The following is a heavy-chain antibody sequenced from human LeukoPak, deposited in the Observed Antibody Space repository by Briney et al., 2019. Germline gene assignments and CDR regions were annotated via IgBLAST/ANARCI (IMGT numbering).Heavy chain of an antibody. D-gene: IGHD3-22*01. CDR2: IWYDGSNK. CDR3: ARGRWSGYDSSGYYSSFDY. CDR1: GFPFSSYG. Sequence: GGSLRLSCAASGFPFSSYGMHWVRQAPGKGLGWVAVIWYDGSNKYYADSVKGRFTISRDNSKNTLYLQLNSLRAEDTAVYYCARGRWSGYDSSGYYSSFDYWGQGTLVTVSS. J-gene: IGHJ4*02. V-gene: IGHV3-33*01.